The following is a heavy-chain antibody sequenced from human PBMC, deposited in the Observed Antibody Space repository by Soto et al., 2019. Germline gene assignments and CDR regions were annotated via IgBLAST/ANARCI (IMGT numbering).Heavy chain of an antibody. D-gene: IGHD6-13*01. V-gene: IGHV3-30*18. CDR1: GFTFSSYG. Sequence: QVPLVESGGGVVQPGRSLRLSCAASGFTFSSYGMHWVRQAPGKGLEWVAVISYDGSNKYYADSVKGRFTISRDNSKNTLYLQMNSLRAEDTAVYYCAKDQAAAGTYYGMDVWGQGTTVTVSS. J-gene: IGHJ6*02. CDR2: ISYDGSNK. CDR3: AKDQAAAGTYYGMDV.